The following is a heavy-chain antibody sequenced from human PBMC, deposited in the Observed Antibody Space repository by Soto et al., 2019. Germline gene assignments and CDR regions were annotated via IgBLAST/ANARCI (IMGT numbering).Heavy chain of an antibody. CDR3: ARAPSWYNFDY. CDR1: GYTFTSYG. Sequence: ASVKVSCKASGYTFTSYGISWVRQAPGQGLEWMGWINAYNGNTNYSQKFQGRVTITRDTSASTAYMELSSLRSEDTAVYYCARAPSWYNFDYWGQGTLVTVSS. D-gene: IGHD6-13*01. J-gene: IGHJ4*02. CDR2: INAYNGNT. V-gene: IGHV1-18*01.